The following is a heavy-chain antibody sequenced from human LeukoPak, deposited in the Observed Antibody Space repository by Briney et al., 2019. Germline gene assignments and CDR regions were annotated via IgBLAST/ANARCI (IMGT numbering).Heavy chain of an antibody. CDR1: GDSVSSNSAA. Sequence: SQTLSLTCAISGDSVSSNSAAWNWIRQSPSRGLEWLGRTYYRSKWYNDYAVSVKSLITINPDTTKNQFSLQLNSVTPEATAVYYCXRXXDMITFGGVIVEGYFDYWGQGTLVTVSS. CDR3: XRXXDMITFGGVIVEGYFDY. CDR2: TYYRSKWYN. D-gene: IGHD3-16*02. V-gene: IGHV6-1*01. J-gene: IGHJ4*02.